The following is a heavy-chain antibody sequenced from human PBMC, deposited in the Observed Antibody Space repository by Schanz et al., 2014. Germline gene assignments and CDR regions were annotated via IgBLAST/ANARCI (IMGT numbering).Heavy chain of an antibody. V-gene: IGHV3-30*02. CDR3: ATEGPRGTRHPINYYYAMDN. CDR2: IGYDGSEK. CDR1: GLNFDYYG. J-gene: IGHJ6*02. D-gene: IGHD6-6*01. Sequence: QVQLVESGGGVVQPGGSLRLSCATSGLNFDYYGMNWVRQAPGKGLEWVANIGYDGSEKYYVDSVKGRFTISRDNSKDTLYLQMSGLTPEDTAVYYCATEGPRGTRHPINYYYAMDNWGQGTKVTV.